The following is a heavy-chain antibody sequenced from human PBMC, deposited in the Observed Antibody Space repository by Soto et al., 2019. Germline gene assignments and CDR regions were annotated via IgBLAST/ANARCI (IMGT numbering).Heavy chain of an antibody. CDR2: IYRSGSS. V-gene: IGHV4-4*07. Sequence: PSETLSLTCTVSGGSISGHYWSWIRQPAGKGPEWIGRIYRSGSSNYNPSSKSRVTLSVDTSKNQFSLKMKSVTAADTAVYYCARDSQIWFDPWGQGTLVTVSS. CDR3: ARDSQIWFDP. CDR1: GGSISGHY. J-gene: IGHJ5*02.